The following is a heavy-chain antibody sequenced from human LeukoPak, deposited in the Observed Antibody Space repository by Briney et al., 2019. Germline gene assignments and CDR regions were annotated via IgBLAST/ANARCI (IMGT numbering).Heavy chain of an antibody. D-gene: IGHD1-14*01. CDR2: IIPIFGTA. V-gene: IGHV1-69*05. J-gene: IGHJ5*02. CDR1: GGTFSSYA. Sequence: SVKVSYKASGGTFSSYAISWVRQAPGQGLEWMGGIIPIFGTANYAQKFQGRVTITTDESTSTAYMELSSLRSEDTAVYYCATLARRRGLGPWGQGTLVTVSS. CDR3: ATLARRRGLGP.